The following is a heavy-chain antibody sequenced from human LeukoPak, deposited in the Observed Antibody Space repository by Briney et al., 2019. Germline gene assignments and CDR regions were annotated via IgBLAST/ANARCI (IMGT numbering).Heavy chain of an antibody. Sequence: SVKVSCKASGYTFTSYDINWVRQATGQGLEWIGWIVVGSGNTNYAQKFQERVTITRDMSTSTAYMELSSLRSEDTAVYYCAAGLTYGSGSYYLDYWGQGTLVTVSS. V-gene: IGHV1-58*02. D-gene: IGHD3-10*01. CDR1: GYTFTSYD. CDR3: AAGLTYGSGSYYLDY. J-gene: IGHJ4*02. CDR2: IVVGSGNT.